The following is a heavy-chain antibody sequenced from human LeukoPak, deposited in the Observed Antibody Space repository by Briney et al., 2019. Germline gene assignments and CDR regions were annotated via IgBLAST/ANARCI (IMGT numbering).Heavy chain of an antibody. CDR2: IRSKACTGYN. V-gene: IGHV3-49*04. CDR3: TRDRAPYYYDSSGYLVFDY. D-gene: IGHD3-22*01. CDR1: GFTFSTYS. Sequence: GGSLRLSCAASGFTFSTYSINWVRQAPGKGLEWVGFIRSKACTGYNEYPETGKSRFTSSRDDSKSIAYLQMNSVKTEDTAVYYCTRDRAPYYYDSSGYLVFDYWGQGTLVSVS. J-gene: IGHJ4*02.